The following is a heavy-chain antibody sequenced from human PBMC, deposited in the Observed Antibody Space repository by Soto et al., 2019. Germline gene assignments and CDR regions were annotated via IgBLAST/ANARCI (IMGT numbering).Heavy chain of an antibody. CDR1: GGTFSSYA. V-gene: IGHV1-69*06. Sequence: GASVKVSCKASGGTFSSYAISWVRQAPGQGLEWMGGIIPIFGTANYAQKFQGRVTITADKSTSTAYMELSSLRSEDTAVYYCARDRGYSYDHYYYYYGMDVWGQGTTVTVSS. D-gene: IGHD5-18*01. J-gene: IGHJ6*02. CDR3: ARDRGYSYDHYYYYYGMDV. CDR2: IIPIFGTA.